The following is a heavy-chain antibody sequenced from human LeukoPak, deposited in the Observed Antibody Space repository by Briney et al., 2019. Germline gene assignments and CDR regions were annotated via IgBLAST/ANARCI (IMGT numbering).Heavy chain of an antibody. V-gene: IGHV7-4-1*02. CDR3: VRDWIMVGIDY. J-gene: IGHJ4*02. Sequence: ASVKVSCKASGYTFTSYAMNWARQAPGQGLEWMGWINTNTGNPTYAQGFTGRFVFSLDTSVSTAYLQISSLKAEDTAVYYCVRDWIMVGIDYWGQGTLVTVSS. CDR2: INTNTGNP. D-gene: IGHD2-8*01. CDR1: GYTFTSYA.